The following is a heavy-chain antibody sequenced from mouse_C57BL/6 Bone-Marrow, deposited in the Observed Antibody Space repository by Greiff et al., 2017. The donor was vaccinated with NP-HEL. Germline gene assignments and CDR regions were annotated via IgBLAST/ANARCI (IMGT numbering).Heavy chain of an antibody. J-gene: IGHJ3*01. CDR1: GFTFSSYG. Sequence: GKVIESGGDLVKPGGSLKLSCAASGFTFSSYGMSWVRQTPDKRLEWVATISSGGSYTYYPDSVKGRFTISRDNAKNTLYLQMSSLKSEDTAMYYCARRGDYDGGAWFAYWGQGTLVTVSA. CDR2: ISSGGSYT. D-gene: IGHD2-4*01. CDR3: ARRGDYDGGAWFAY. V-gene: IGHV5-6*02.